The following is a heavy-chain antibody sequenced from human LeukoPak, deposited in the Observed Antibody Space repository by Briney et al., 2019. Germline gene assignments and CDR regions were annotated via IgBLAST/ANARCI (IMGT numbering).Heavy chain of an antibody. CDR2: MSYDGSTK. V-gene: IGHV3-30-3*01. CDR3: ARVQKGIAAAGTGGGWFEP. J-gene: IGHJ5*02. D-gene: IGHD6-13*01. Sequence: GGSLRLSCAASGFTFSSWVLHWVRQAPGKGLEWVAVMSYDGSTKYYADSVKGRFTVSRDNAKKSLYLQMNSLRAEDTAVYYCARVQKGIAAAGTGGGWFEPWGQGTLVTVS. CDR1: GFTFSSWV.